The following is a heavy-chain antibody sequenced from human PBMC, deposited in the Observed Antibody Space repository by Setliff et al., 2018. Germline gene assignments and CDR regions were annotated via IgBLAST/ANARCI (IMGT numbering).Heavy chain of an antibody. Sequence: VSCKASGYTFTSYDINWVRQATGQGLEWMGWMNPNSGNTGCAQKFQGRVTMTRNTSISTAYMELSSLRSEDTAVYYCARAMDCTNGVCYYYYGMDVWGQGTTVTVSS. D-gene: IGHD2-8*01. V-gene: IGHV1-8*02. CDR2: MNPNSGNT. CDR1: GYTFTSYD. CDR3: ARAMDCTNGVCYYYYGMDV. J-gene: IGHJ6*02.